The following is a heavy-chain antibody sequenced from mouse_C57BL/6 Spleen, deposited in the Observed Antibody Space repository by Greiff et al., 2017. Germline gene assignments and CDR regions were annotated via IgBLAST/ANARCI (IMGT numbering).Heavy chain of an antibody. CDR1: GYSITSGYY. V-gene: IGHV3-6*01. CDR3: AKTAQATMDY. Sequence: ESGPGLVKPSQSLSLTCSVTGYSITSGYYWNWIRQFPGNKLEWMGYISYDGSNNYNPSLKNRISITRDTSKNQFFLKLNSVTTEDTATYYCAKTAQATMDYWGQGTSVTVSS. D-gene: IGHD3-2*02. CDR2: ISYDGSN. J-gene: IGHJ4*01.